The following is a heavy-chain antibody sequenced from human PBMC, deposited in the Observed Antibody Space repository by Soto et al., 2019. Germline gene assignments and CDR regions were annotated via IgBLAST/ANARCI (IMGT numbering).Heavy chain of an antibody. CDR1: GGTFSSYA. CDR2: INAGNGNT. Sequence: ASVKVSCKASGGTFSSYAISWVRQAPGQRLEWMGWINAGNGNTKYSQKFQGRVTITRDTSASTAYMELSSLRSEDTAVYYCARDRIAARVPYYYYYYGMDVWGQGTTVTVSS. V-gene: IGHV1-3*01. J-gene: IGHJ6*02. D-gene: IGHD6-6*01. CDR3: ARDRIAARVPYYYYYYGMDV.